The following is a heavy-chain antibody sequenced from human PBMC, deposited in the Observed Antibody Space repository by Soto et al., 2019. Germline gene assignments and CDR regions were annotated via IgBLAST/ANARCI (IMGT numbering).Heavy chain of an antibody. V-gene: IGHV3-53*01. CDR1: GFTVSSNY. J-gene: IGHJ6*02. CDR2: IYSGGST. Sequence: EVQLVESGGGLIQPGGSLRLSCAASGFTVSSNYMSWVRQAPGKGLEWVSVIYSGGSTYYADSVKGRFTISRDNSKNALYLQMNSLRAEDTAVYYCARSPLDYYGMDVWGQGTTVTVSS. CDR3: ARSPLDYYGMDV.